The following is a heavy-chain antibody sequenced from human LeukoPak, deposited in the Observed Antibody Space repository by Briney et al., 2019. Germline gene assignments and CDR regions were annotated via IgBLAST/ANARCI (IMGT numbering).Heavy chain of an antibody. CDR3: ARGRWGGGYYFDY. Sequence: GGSLRLSCAASGFTFSSFWMTWVRQAPGKRLEYVANIKQDGTDKYYVGSVKGRFTISRDNAKNSLYLQMSSLRAEDTAAYYCARGRWGGGYYFDYWGQGTLVTVSS. CDR1: GFTFSSFW. V-gene: IGHV3-7*01. J-gene: IGHJ4*02. CDR2: IKQDGTDK. D-gene: IGHD3-10*01.